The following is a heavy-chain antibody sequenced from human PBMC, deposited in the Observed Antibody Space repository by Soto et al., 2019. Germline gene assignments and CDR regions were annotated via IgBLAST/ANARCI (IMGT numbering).Heavy chain of an antibody. CDR1: GYTFTGYY. J-gene: IGHJ4*02. Sequence: ASVKVSCKASGYTFTGYYMHWVRQAPGQGLEWMGWINPNSGNTGYAQKFQGRVTMTRNTSISTAYMELSSLRSEDTAVYYCARGGVTGTVDYWGQGTLVTVSS. D-gene: IGHD1-7*01. CDR3: ARGGVTGTVDY. V-gene: IGHV1-8*02. CDR2: INPNSGNT.